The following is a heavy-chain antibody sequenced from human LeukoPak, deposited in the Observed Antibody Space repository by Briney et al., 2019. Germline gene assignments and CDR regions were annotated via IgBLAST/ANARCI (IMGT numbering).Heavy chain of an antibody. Sequence: GGSLRLSCAASGFTFSDYYMSWIRQAPGKGLEWVSYISSSGSTIYYADSVKGRFTISRDNAKNSLYLQMNSLRAEDTAVYYCARGLLTHPSRTLWFGESPHPPYYGMDVWGQGTTVTVSS. CDR2: ISSSGSTI. J-gene: IGHJ6*02. CDR3: ARGLLTHPSRTLWFGESPHPPYYGMDV. CDR1: GFTFSDYY. V-gene: IGHV3-11*01. D-gene: IGHD3-10*01.